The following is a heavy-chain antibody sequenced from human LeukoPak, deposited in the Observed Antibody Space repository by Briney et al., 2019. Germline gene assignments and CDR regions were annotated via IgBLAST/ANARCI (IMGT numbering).Heavy chain of an antibody. D-gene: IGHD3-9*01. V-gene: IGHV4-34*01. J-gene: IGHJ6*02. CDR3: ARLRHYDNYYYYGMDV. Sequence: SETLSLTCAVYGGSFSGYYWSWIRQPPGNGLEWIGEINDSGTTNHNPSLTSRVTTSVDTSKSQFSLKLSSVTAADTAVYYCARLRHYDNYYYYGMDVWGQGTTVTVSS. CDR1: GGSFSGYY. CDR2: INDSGTT.